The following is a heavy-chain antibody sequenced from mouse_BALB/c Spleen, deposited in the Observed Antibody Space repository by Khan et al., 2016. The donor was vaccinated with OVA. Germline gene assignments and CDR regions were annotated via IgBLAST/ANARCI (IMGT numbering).Heavy chain of an antibody. V-gene: IGHV5-6*01. CDR2: VSTGGSYT. CDR3: TRHAYYYDSEGFAY. Sequence: EVQLVESGGDLVKPGGSLKLSCAASGFTFSTYGMSWVRPAPDKRLEWVATVSTGGSYTYYPASVKGRFTISRDNAKNTLYLQMSGLRSEDKAMFYCTRHAYYYDSEGFAYWGQGTLVTVSA. J-gene: IGHJ3*01. CDR1: GFTFSTYG. D-gene: IGHD1-1*01.